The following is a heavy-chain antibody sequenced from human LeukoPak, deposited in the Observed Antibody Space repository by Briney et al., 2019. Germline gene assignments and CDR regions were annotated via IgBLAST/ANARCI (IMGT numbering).Heavy chain of an antibody. CDR2: INRNSGAA. J-gene: IGHJ3*02. V-gene: IGHV1-2*06. CDR1: GYTFTDYY. D-gene: IGHD3-16*01. Sequence: GASVKVSCKASGYTFTDYYMHYVRQAPGQGLEWMGRINRNSGAADYAQKFQGRVTMTRDTSISTAYMDLSSLKSDDTAVYYCARESWGRKDAFDIWGQGTMVTVSS. CDR3: ARESWGRKDAFDI.